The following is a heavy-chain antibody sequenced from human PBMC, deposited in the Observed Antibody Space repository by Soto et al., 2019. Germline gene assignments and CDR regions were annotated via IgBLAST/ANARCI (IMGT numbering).Heavy chain of an antibody. V-gene: IGHV1-69*01. CDR3: ARGGKERFRGSGMDV. D-gene: IGHD1-1*01. CDR2: IITFFGAA. J-gene: IGHJ6*02. Sequence: QVQLVQSGAEVRKPGSSVRVSCKASGDRFNTYAFNWVRQAPGQGLEWLGGIITFFGAAMYAQKFQGRVTITADEFMTAAYMGLSSLTSEDTAVYYCARGGKERFRGSGMDVWGQGTTVTVSS. CDR1: GDRFNTYA.